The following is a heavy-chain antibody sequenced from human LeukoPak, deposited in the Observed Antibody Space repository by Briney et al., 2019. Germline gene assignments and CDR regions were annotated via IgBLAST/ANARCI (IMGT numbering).Heavy chain of an antibody. Sequence: GGSLRLSCAASGFTFSSYAMSWVRQAPGKGREWVSAISGRGGSTYYADSVKDRLTISRDNSKNTLYLQMNSLRAEDTAVYYCAKDRRSSSSSRYFDYWGQGTLVTASS. CDR1: GFTFSSYA. CDR3: AKDRRSSSSSRYFDY. J-gene: IGHJ4*02. D-gene: IGHD6-6*01. CDR2: ISGRGGST. V-gene: IGHV3-23*01.